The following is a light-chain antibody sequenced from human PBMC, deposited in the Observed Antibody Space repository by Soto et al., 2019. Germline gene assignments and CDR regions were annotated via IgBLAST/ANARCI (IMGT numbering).Light chain of an antibody. CDR2: GNS. CDR1: SSNIGAGYD. J-gene: IGLJ2*01. CDR3: NSFTTSNTLL. Sequence: QSVLTQPPSVSEAPGQRVTISCTGSSSNIGAGYDVHWYQQLPGTAPKLLIYGNSNRPSGVPDRFSGSKSGTSASLAITGLQAEDEADYYCNSFTTSNTLLFGGGTKLTVL. V-gene: IGLV1-40*01.